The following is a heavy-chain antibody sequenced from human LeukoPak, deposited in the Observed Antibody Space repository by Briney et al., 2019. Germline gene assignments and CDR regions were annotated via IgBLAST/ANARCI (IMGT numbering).Heavy chain of an antibody. CDR3: AKGPRAYSSSPTYYFDY. CDR2: INTDGSST. D-gene: IGHD6-6*01. Sequence: GGSLRLSCAVSGFSFSSYWMHWVRQAPGKGLVWVSRINTDGSSTNYADSVKGRFTISRDNAKNTLYLQMNSLRAEDTAVYYCAKGPRAYSSSPTYYFDYWGQGTLVTVSS. CDR1: GFSFSSYW. J-gene: IGHJ4*02. V-gene: IGHV3-74*01.